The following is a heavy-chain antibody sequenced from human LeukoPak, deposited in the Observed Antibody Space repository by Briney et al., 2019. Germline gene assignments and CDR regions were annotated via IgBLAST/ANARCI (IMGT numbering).Heavy chain of an antibody. D-gene: IGHD1-26*01. V-gene: IGHV3-7*03. Sequence: GGSLRLSCAASGFTFSRYRMSWVRQAPGKGLEGVANIKQDGSEKYYVDSVKGRFTISSDNAKNSLYLQMNSLRAEDTALYYCARDKSSGSYDYWGQGTLVTVSS. J-gene: IGHJ4*02. CDR1: GFTFSRYR. CDR3: ARDKSSGSYDY. CDR2: IKQDGSEK.